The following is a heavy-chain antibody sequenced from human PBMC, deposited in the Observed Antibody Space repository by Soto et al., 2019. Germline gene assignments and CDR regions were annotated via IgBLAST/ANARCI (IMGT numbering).Heavy chain of an antibody. CDR2: ISTSTDYI. V-gene: IGHV3-21*01. CDR1: GFTFSRYS. D-gene: IGHD3-22*01. Sequence: ALRLSCAASGFTFSRYSMNWVRQAPGKGLEWVSYISTSTDYIYYADSVRGRFTISRDNAKNSLYLQMNSLRAEDTAVYYCARGVSDYYDSSGYMDYWGQGTLVTVSS. J-gene: IGHJ4*02. CDR3: ARGVSDYYDSSGYMDY.